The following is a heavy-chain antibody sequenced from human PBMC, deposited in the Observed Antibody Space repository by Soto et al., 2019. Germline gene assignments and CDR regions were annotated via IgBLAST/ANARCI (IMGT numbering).Heavy chain of an antibody. CDR1: GGSITNNNYY. CDR2: MYNSGTT. J-gene: IGHJ4*02. CDR3: ARGPTSDKVDY. V-gene: IGHV4-30-4*01. Sequence: LSLTCTVSGGSITNNNYYWSWIRQPPGKGLEWIGHMYNSGTTYSNPSLKGRVTISGDTSKNQFSLNLSSVTAADTAVYYCARGPTSDKVDYWGQGTLVTVSS.